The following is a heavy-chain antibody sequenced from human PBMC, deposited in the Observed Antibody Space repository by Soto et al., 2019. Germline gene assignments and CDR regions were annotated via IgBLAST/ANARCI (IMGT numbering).Heavy chain of an antibody. CDR1: GYTFFTYD. D-gene: IGHD5-12*01. CDR2: ISTYSGDT. J-gene: IGHJ5*02. Sequence: QVHLVQSGVEVKTPGASVKVSCQASGYTFFTYDISWVRQAPGQGLEWMGGISTYSGDTKYAQKFQGRVTLTTDTATTTAYLELRSLRSDATAVNYCARHHGPTTSENWFDPWGQGTLVTVSS. CDR3: ARHHGPTTSENWFDP. V-gene: IGHV1-18*01.